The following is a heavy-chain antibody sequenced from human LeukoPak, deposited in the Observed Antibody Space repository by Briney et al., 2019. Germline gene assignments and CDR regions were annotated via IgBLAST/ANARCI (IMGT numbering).Heavy chain of an antibody. J-gene: IGHJ3*02. D-gene: IGHD3-22*01. CDR1: GGSISSYY. CDR3: ASLHYYDNSGYAEDNAFDI. V-gene: IGHV4-59*08. CDR2: IYYSGST. Sequence: SETLSLTCTVSGGSISSYYWSWIRQPPGKGLEWIGYIYYSGSTNYNPSLKSRVTISVDTSKNQFSLKLSSVTAADTAVYYCASLHYYDNSGYAEDNAFDIWGQGTMVTVSS.